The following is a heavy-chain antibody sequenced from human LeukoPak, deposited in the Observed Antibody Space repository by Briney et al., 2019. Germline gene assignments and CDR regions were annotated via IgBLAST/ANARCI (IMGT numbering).Heavy chain of an antibody. Sequence: GGSLRLSGAASGFTFNNYAMTWVRQAPGKGLDWVSNLGGTGGRTSYADSVKGRFTISRDNSKNMCYLQMESLRGEDTAIYYCVKESHSSGWYYFDYWGQGALVTVSS. CDR3: VKESHSSGWYYFDY. CDR1: GFTFNNYA. CDR2: LGGTGGRT. D-gene: IGHD6-19*01. J-gene: IGHJ4*02. V-gene: IGHV3-23*01.